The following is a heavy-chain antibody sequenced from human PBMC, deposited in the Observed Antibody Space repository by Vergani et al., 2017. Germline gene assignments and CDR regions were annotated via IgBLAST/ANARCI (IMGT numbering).Heavy chain of an antibody. V-gene: IGHV4-59*01. J-gene: IGHJ3*02. CDR1: GGSISSYY. D-gene: IGHD1-26*01. CDR2: IYYSGST. Sequence: QVQLQESGPGLVKPSETLSLTCTVSGGSISSYYWSWIRQPPGKGLEWIGYIYYSGSTNYNPSLKSRVTISVDTSKNQFSLKLSSVTAADTAVYYCARRRGSYHIWGQGTMVTVSS. CDR3: ARRRGSYHI.